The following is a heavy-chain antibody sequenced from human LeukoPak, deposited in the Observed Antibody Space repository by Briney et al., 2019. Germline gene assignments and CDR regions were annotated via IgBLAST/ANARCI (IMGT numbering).Heavy chain of an antibody. CDR3: ARDVWFGESQAFDY. J-gene: IGHJ4*02. Sequence: SETLSLTCTVSRDSISSGSYYWSWIRQPAGKGLEWIGRIYTSGSTNYNPSLKSRVTMSVDTSKNQFSLKLSSVTAADTAVYYCARDVWFGESQAFDYWGQGTLVTVSS. CDR1: RDSISSGSYY. CDR2: IYTSGST. D-gene: IGHD3-10*01. V-gene: IGHV4-61*02.